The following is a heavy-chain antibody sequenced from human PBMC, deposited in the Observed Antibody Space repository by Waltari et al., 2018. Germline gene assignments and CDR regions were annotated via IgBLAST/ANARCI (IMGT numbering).Heavy chain of an antibody. J-gene: IGHJ5*02. CDR3: ARDSKFDP. D-gene: IGHD4-4*01. Sequence: EVQLVDSGGGLIQPGGSLSLSCAASGFSISDNYMSWVRQAPGKGLEWVSFINSGGTTYYADSVKGRFTISRDNSKNTVYLQMNSLRAEDTAMYYCARDSKFDPWGQGTLVTVSS. CDR2: INSGGTT. CDR1: GFSISDNY. V-gene: IGHV3-53*01.